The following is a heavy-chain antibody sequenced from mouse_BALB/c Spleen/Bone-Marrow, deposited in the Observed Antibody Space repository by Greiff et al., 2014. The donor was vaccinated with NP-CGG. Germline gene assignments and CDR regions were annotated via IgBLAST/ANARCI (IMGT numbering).Heavy chain of an antibody. CDR1: GFTFSSFG. CDR3: ARDDYDYAMDY. D-gene: IGHD2-4*01. CDR2: ISSGSSTI. V-gene: IGHV5-17*02. J-gene: IGHJ4*01. Sequence: EVKVEESGGGLVQPGGSRKLSCAASGFTFSSFGMHWVRQAPEKGLEWVAYISSGSSTIYYADTVKGRFTISRDNPKNTLFLQMTSLRSEDTAMYYCARDDYDYAMDYWGQGTSVTVPS.